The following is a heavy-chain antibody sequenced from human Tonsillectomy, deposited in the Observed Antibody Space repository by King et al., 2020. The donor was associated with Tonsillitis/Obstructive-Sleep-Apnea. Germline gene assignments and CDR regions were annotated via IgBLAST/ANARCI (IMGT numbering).Heavy chain of an antibody. Sequence: QLVQSGGGLVQPGGSLRLSCAASGFSFRSYEMKWVRQAPGKGLEWVSYIDSSDTVIYYADSVKGRFTISRDNAKNSLYLQMNSLRGEETAIYYCARVFDYYYYAMDVWGQGTTVTVSS. CDR1: GFSFRSYE. V-gene: IGHV3-48*03. CDR3: ARVFDYYYYAMDV. CDR2: IDSSDTVI. J-gene: IGHJ6*02. D-gene: IGHD3-3*01.